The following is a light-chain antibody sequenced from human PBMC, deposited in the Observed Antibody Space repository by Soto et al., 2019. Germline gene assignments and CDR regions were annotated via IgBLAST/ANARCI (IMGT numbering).Light chain of an antibody. CDR1: QRLSASD. Sequence: EIVLTPSPGTLSLSPGDRATLSCSASQRLSASDIAWYQQKPGQAPKFLIYGVSSRATGIPERFSGSESGTDFTLTISRLEPEDFAVYHCQQYGSSPLITFGQGTRLEIK. V-gene: IGKV3-20*01. CDR2: GVS. J-gene: IGKJ5*01. CDR3: QQYGSSPLIT.